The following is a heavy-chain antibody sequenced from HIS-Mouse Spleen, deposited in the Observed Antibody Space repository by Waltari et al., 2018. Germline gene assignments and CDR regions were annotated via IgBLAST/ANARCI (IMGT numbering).Heavy chain of an antibody. CDR1: GGSFSGYY. CDR2: INHSGST. J-gene: IGHJ4*02. V-gene: IGHV4-34*01. D-gene: IGHD6-13*01. Sequence: QVQLQQWGAGLLKPSETLSLTRAVYGGSFSGYYWIWNRQPPGKGLEWIGEINHSGSTNYNPSLKSRVTISEDTSKNQFSLKLSSVTAADTAVYYCARGYSSSWYTETFDYWGQGTLVTVSS. CDR3: ARGYSSSWYTETFDY.